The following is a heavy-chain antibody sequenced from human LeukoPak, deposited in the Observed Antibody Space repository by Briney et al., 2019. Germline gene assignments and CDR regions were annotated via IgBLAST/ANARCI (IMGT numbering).Heavy chain of an antibody. Sequence: GGSLRLSCVGSGFTFRNAWMSWVRQAPGKGLEWVSRIKSKSDGGTIDNAAPVKGRFSISRDDSKNTLYLQMNSLKTEDTAIYYCSTDITAYSSNWYRGDWFDPGGQGTLVTVSS. D-gene: IGHD6-13*01. V-gene: IGHV3-15*01. CDR2: IKSKSDGGTI. CDR1: GFTFRNAW. CDR3: STDITAYSSNWYRGDWFDP. J-gene: IGHJ5*02.